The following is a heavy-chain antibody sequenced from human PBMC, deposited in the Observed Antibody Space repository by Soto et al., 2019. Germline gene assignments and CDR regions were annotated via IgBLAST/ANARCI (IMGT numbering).Heavy chain of an antibody. CDR2: ISSSGSTI. J-gene: IGHJ6*03. CDR3: ARGCSSTRCYYEVSYYYYMDV. V-gene: IGHV3-11*01. D-gene: IGHD2-2*01. CDR1: GFTFSDYY. Sequence: QVQLVESGGGLVKPGGSLRLSCAASGFTFSDYYMSWIRQAPGKGLEWVSYISSSGSTIYYADSVKGRFTISRDNAKNALYLQMNSLRAEDTDVYYCARGCSSTRCYYEVSYYYYMDVWGKGTTVTVSS.